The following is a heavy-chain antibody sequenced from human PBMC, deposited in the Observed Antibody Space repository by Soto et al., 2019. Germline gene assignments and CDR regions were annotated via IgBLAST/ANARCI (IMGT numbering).Heavy chain of an antibody. V-gene: IGHV3-21*01. J-gene: IGHJ4*02. D-gene: IGHD3-3*01. CDR1: GFTFSSYS. Sequence: GGSLRLSCAASGFTFSSYSMNWVRRAPGKGLEWVSSISSSSSYIYYADSVKGRFTISRDNAKNSLYLQMNSLRAEDTAVYYCARDRRFYFDYWGQGTLVTVSS. CDR3: ARDRRFYFDY. CDR2: ISSSSSYI.